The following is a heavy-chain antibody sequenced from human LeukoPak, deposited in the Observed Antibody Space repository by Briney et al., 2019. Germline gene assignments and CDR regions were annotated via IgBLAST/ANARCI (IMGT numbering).Heavy chain of an antibody. V-gene: IGHV3-21*01. J-gene: IGHJ6*03. CDR2: ISSSSSYI. D-gene: IGHD2-2*01. Sequence: PGGSLRLSSAASGFTFSSYSMNWVRQAPGKGLEWVSSISSSSSYIYYADSVKGRFTISRDNAKNSLYLQMNSLRAEDTAVYYCARGLGYCSSTSCPGDYYYYYMDVWGKGTTVTISS. CDR3: ARGLGYCSSTSCPGDYYYYYMDV. CDR1: GFTFSSYS.